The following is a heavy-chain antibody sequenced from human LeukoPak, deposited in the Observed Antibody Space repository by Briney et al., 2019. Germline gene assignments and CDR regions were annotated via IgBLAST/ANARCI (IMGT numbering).Heavy chain of an antibody. V-gene: IGHV3-48*02. CDR3: ARRPYSDTSGRLSDV. Sequence: GGSLRLSCAASGFAFSSYNMNWVRQAPGKGLEWISYIGSSGSPTHYADSVGGRFTISRDNAKNPLYLQMNSLRDEDTAVYFCARRPYSDTSGRLSDVWGQGTTVTVSS. CDR2: IGSSGSPT. D-gene: IGHD3-22*01. CDR1: GFAFSSYN. J-gene: IGHJ6*02.